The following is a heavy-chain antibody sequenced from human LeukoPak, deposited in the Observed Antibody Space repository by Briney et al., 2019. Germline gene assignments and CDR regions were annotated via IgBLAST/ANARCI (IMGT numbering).Heavy chain of an antibody. Sequence: ASVKVSCKASGYTFTGYYMHWVRQAPGQGLEWMGWINPNSDGTNYAQKFQGRVTMTRDTSISTAYMELSRLRSDDTAVYYCARDMTAAGTGYFDLWGRGTLVTVSS. V-gene: IGHV1-2*02. CDR1: GYTFTGYY. D-gene: IGHD6-13*01. J-gene: IGHJ2*01. CDR3: ARDMTAAGTGYFDL. CDR2: INPNSDGT.